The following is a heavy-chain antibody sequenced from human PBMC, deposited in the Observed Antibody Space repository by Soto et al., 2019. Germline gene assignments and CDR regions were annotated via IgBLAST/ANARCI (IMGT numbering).Heavy chain of an antibody. V-gene: IGHV1-69*13. CDR2: IIPIFGTA. CDR1: GGTFSSYA. D-gene: IGHD3-22*01. CDR3: ARDFKAYHYYDSSGYYPDFDY. Sequence: SVKDSCKASGGTFSSYAISWVRQARGQGLEWMGGIIPIFGTANYAQKFQGRVTITADESTSTAYMELSSLRSEDTAVYYCARDFKAYHYYDSSGYYPDFDYCGQGTLVTVSS. J-gene: IGHJ4*02.